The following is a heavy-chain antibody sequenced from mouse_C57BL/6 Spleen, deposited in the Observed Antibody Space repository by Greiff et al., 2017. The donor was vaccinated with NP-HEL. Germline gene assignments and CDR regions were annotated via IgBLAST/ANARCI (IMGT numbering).Heavy chain of an antibody. V-gene: IGHV1-80*01. D-gene: IGHD1-1*01. CDR3: ERGNYGNRYFDV. CDR1: GYAFSSYW. Sequence: VQLQQSGAELVKPGASVKISCKASGYAFSSYWMNWVKQRPGKGLEWIGQIYPGDGDTNYNGKFKGKATLTADKSSSTAYMQLSSLTAGDSAVYFCERGNYGNRYFDVWGTGTTVTVSS. CDR2: IYPGDGDT. J-gene: IGHJ1*03.